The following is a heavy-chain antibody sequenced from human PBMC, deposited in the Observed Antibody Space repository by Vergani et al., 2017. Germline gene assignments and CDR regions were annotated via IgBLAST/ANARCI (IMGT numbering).Heavy chain of an antibody. Sequence: EVQLVESGGGLVKPGGSLRLSCAASGFTFSSYSMNWVRQAPGKGLEWVSSISSSSSYIYYADSVKGRFTISRDNAKNSLYLQMNSLRAEDTAVYYCAGSGVRGSWEYYYYYMDVWGKGTSVTVSS. J-gene: IGHJ6*03. CDR1: GFTFSSYS. V-gene: IGHV3-21*01. D-gene: IGHD7-27*01. CDR3: AGSGVRGSWEYYYYYMDV. CDR2: ISSSSSYI.